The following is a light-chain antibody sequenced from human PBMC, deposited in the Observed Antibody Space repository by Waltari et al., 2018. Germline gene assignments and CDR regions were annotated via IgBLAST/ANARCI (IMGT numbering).Light chain of an antibody. CDR2: GAS. V-gene: IGKV3-20*01. CDR3: QQYGSSPWT. J-gene: IGKJ1*01. CDR1: QSVSSSY. Sequence: EIVLTQSPGTLSLSPGERATLSCRASQSVSSSYLAWYQQKPGQAPRVLIHGASNRATGIPARFSGSGSGTDFTLTISRLEPEDFAVYYCQQYGSSPWTFGQRTKVEIK.